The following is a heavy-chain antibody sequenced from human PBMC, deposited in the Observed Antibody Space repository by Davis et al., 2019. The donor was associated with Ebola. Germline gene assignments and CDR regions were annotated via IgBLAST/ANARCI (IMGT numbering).Heavy chain of an antibody. Sequence: PSETLPLTCSVSGDSVSSDTYYWGWIRQPPGEGLEWIGRIHNSGSTYYNPSLRSQVTISVDSSKNQFSLKVTSVTAADTALYYCARLSPLGTTVDYWGQGILVTVSS. J-gene: IGHJ4*02. D-gene: IGHD1-7*01. CDR3: ARLSPLGTTVDY. CDR1: GDSVSSDTYY. V-gene: IGHV4-39*01. CDR2: IHNSGST.